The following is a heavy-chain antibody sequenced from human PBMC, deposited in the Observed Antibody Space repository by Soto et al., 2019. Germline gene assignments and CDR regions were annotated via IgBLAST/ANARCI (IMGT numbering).Heavy chain of an antibody. CDR3: AGFPGGGDAYNYLDY. CDR2: IHYSGFT. D-gene: IGHD3-16*01. J-gene: IGHJ4*02. CDR1: GASIRSNY. Sequence: QVQLQESGPGLVKPSETLSLTCTVSGASIRSNYWTWIRQPPGRRLEWIGYIHYSGFTDYNPSLNSRVTLAVGTSGTHFPLRLTSLTAADTAVYYCAGFPGGGDAYNYLDYWGQGTLVTVSS. V-gene: IGHV4-59*01.